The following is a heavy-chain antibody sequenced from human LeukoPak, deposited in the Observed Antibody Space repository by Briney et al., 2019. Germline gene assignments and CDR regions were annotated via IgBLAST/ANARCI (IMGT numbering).Heavy chain of an antibody. J-gene: IGHJ6*02. V-gene: IGHV4-61*02. CDR3: ARYHDFWSGPDLYGMDV. CDR1: GRSISSGSYY. Sequence: SETLSLTCTVSGRSISSGSYYWSWIRQPAGKGLERIGRIYTSGSTNYNPSLKSRVTISVDTSKNQFSLKLSSVTAADTAVYYFARYHDFWSGPDLYGMDVWGQGTTVTVSS. D-gene: IGHD3-3*01. CDR2: IYTSGST.